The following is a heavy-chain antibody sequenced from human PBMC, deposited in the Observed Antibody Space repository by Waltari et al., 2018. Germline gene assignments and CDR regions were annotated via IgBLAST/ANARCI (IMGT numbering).Heavy chain of an antibody. D-gene: IGHD4-17*01. J-gene: IGHJ3*02. CDR3: ARASYGDSYDAFDI. CDR1: GGSFSGYY. Sequence: QVQLQQWGAGLLKPSETLSLTCAVYGGSFSGYYWSWIRQPPGKWLEWSGEINHSGSTNYNPSLKSRVTISVDTSKNQFSLKLSSVTAADTAVYYCARASYGDSYDAFDIWGQGTMVTVSS. V-gene: IGHV4-34*01. CDR2: INHSGST.